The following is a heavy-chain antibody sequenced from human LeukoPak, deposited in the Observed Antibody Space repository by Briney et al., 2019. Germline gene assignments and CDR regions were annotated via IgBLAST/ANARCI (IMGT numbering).Heavy chain of an antibody. CDR3: AKKGYYDGSGYYMYYFDH. V-gene: IGHV3-23*01. J-gene: IGHJ4*02. CDR1: GFTFSIYA. D-gene: IGHD3-22*01. CDR2: ISGSGGTA. Sequence: GGSLRLSCAASGFTFSIYAMSWVRQAPGKGLEWVSAISGSGGTAYYADSVKGRFTISRDNSKNTLYLQMNSLRAEETAVYYCAKKGYYDGSGYYMYYFDHWGQGTLVTVSS.